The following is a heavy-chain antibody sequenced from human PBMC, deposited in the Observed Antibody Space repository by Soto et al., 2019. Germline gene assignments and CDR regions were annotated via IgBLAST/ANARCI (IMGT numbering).Heavy chain of an antibody. J-gene: IGHJ3*02. D-gene: IGHD3-10*01. V-gene: IGHV1-8*01. CDR3: ARGINYYASGDDAFDI. CDR2: MNPNSGST. CDR1: GYTSTSYD. Sequence: QVQLVQSGAEVKKPGASVKVSCKASGYTSTSYDINWVRQATRQGLEWMGWMNPNSGSTGYAQKFQGRVTMTRNTSISTAYMELSSLRSEDTAVYYCARGINYYASGDDAFDIWGQGTMVTVSS.